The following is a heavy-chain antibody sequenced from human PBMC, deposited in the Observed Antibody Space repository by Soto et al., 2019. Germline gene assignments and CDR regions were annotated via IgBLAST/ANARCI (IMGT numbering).Heavy chain of an antibody. CDR2: IIPILGIA. Sequence: SVKVSCKASGGTFSSYTTSWVRQAPGQGLEWMGRIIPILGIANYAQKFQGRVTITADKSTSTAYMELSSLRSEDTAVYYCARMERITMVRGVILPDAFDIWGQGTMVTVSS. CDR3: ARMERITMVRGVILPDAFDI. D-gene: IGHD3-10*01. J-gene: IGHJ3*02. CDR1: GGTFSSYT. V-gene: IGHV1-69*02.